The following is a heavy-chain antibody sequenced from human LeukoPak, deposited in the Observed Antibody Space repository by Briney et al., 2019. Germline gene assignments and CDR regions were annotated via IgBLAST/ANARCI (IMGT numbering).Heavy chain of an antibody. CDR3: ARDRQFGIAARPDY. CDR2: ISGSSSYI. J-gene: IGHJ4*02. D-gene: IGHD6-6*01. Sequence: PGGSQRLSCAASGFTFSSYSMNWVRQAPGKGLEWVSSISGSSSYIYYADSVKGRFTISRDNAKNSLYLQMNSLRAEDTAVYYCARDRQFGIAARPDYWGQGTLVTVSS. V-gene: IGHV3-21*01. CDR1: GFTFSSYS.